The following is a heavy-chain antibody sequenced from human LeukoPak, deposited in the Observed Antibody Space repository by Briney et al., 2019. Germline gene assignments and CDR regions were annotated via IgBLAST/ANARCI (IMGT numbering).Heavy chain of an antibody. Sequence: GGSLRLSCAASGFTFSSYEMNWVRQAPGKGLEWVSSIRGSSSYIYYADSVKGRFTISRGNAKNSLYLQMNSLRAEDTAVYYCARDRITVAATETSFDYWGQGTLVTVSS. CDR1: GFTFSSYE. V-gene: IGHV3-21*01. CDR3: ARDRITVAATETSFDY. D-gene: IGHD6-19*01. CDR2: IRGSSSYI. J-gene: IGHJ4*02.